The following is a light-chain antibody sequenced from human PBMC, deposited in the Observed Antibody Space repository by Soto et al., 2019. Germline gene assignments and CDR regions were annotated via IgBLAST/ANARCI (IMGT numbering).Light chain of an antibody. CDR1: SSDVGGYYY. CDR3: NSYTSSSTSV. V-gene: IGLV2-14*01. CDR2: DVS. J-gene: IGLJ2*01. Sequence: QSVLTQPASVSGSPGQSLTISCTGTSSDVGGYYYVSWYQQHPGQAPKLIIYDVSNRPSGVSSRFSGSKSGNTASLTISGLQAEDEADYYCNSYTSSSTSVFGGGTKVIV.